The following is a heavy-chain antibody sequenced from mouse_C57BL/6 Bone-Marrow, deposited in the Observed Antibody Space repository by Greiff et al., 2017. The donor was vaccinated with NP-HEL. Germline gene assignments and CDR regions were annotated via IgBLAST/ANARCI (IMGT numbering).Heavy chain of an antibody. D-gene: IGHD1-1*01. CDR1: GFNIKDDY. J-gene: IGHJ2*01. CDR3: TRGLRYYFDY. Sequence: EVQLQQSGAELVRPGASVKLSCTASGFNIKDDYMHWVKQRPEQGLEWIGWIDPENGDTEYASKFQGKGTITADTSSNTSFLQLSSLTSEDAAVYYCTRGLRYYFDYWGQGTTLTVSS. CDR2: IDPENGDT. V-gene: IGHV14-4*01.